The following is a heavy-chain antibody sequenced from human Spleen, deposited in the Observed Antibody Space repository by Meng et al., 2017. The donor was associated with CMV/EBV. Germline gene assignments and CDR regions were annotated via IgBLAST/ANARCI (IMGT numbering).Heavy chain of an antibody. V-gene: IGHV4-31*02. J-gene: IGHJ4*02. D-gene: IGHD3-22*01. CDR1: GGYF. CDR3: ARTRYYYNSTGYSVPTTFDY. CDR2: IYYTGSS. Sequence: GGYFWSWMRQPTGKGLEWIGYIYYTGSSKYNPFLKSRVSISVDTSKNQFSLKLNSVTVADTAVYYCARTRYYYNSTGYSVPTTFDYWGQGALVTVSS.